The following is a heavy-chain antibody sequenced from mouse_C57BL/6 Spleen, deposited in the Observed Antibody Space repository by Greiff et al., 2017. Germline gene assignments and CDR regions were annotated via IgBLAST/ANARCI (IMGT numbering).Heavy chain of an antibody. CDR3: ARETGLRRGYFDV. Sequence: EVQLQQSGPELVKPGASVKISCKASGYSFTGYYMNWVKQSPEKSLEWIGEINPSTGGTTYNQKFKAKATLTVDKSSSTAYMQLKSLTSEDSAVYYCARETGLRRGYFDVWGTGTTVTVSS. D-gene: IGHD2-4*01. CDR1: GYSFTGYY. CDR2: INPSTGGT. V-gene: IGHV1-42*01. J-gene: IGHJ1*03.